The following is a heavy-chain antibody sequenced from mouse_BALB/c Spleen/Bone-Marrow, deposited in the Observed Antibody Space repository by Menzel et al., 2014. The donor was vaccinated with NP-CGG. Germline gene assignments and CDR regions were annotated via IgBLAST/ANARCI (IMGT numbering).Heavy chain of an antibody. CDR3: AKAAYYDYDGRAMDY. CDR2: INPYNDVT. V-gene: IGHV1-14*01. J-gene: IGHJ4*01. D-gene: IGHD2-4*01. Sequence: EVQLVESGPELVKPGASVKMSCKASGYTFTSNIINWVKQKPGQGLEWIGYINPYNDVTKYNEKLKGKATLTSDMSSNTAYMELSSLTSEDSAVYYCAKAAYYDYDGRAMDYWGQGTSVIVSS. CDR1: GYTFTSNI.